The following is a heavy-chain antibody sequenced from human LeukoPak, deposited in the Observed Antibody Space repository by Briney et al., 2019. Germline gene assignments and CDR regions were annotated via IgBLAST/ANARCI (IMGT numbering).Heavy chain of an antibody. CDR3: ARDPVSTYGGTRYYFDY. J-gene: IGHJ4*02. Sequence: GGSLRLSCAASGFTFSSYRMNWVRQAPGKGLEWVSSISSSRSYIYYADSEKGRFNISRDNDKNSLYMQMYSLRAEDTAVYYCARDPVSTYGGTRYYFDYWGQGTLVTVSS. CDR1: GFTFSSYR. V-gene: IGHV3-21*01. D-gene: IGHD4-23*01. CDR2: ISSSRSYI.